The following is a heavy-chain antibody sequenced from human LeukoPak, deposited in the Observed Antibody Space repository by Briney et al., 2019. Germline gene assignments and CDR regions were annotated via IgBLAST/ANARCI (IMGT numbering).Heavy chain of an antibody. J-gene: IGHJ4*02. Sequence: SETLSLTCAVYGGSFSGYYWSWIRQPPGKGLEWIGEINHSGSTNHNPSLKSRVTISVDTSKNQFSLKLSSVTAADTAVYYCARGIAAAALDYWGQGTLVTVSS. CDR2: INHSGST. CDR3: ARGIAAAALDY. V-gene: IGHV4-34*01. CDR1: GGSFSGYY. D-gene: IGHD6-13*01.